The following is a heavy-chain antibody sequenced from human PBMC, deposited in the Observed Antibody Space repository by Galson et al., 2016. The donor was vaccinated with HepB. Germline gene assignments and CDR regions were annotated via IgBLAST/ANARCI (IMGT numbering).Heavy chain of an antibody. CDR1: ADSINTYY. Sequence: SETLSLTCTVSADSINTYYWSWIRQPPGKRLEWIGYISYSGTTNYNPSLQRRITISVDKSKNHFYLDLTSVTAAATAVYYFGRGDSGLGRGKNSLGYWGRGTLVTVSS. J-gene: IGHJ4*02. D-gene: IGHD3-10*01. CDR2: ISYSGTT. CDR3: GRGDSGLGRGKNSLGY. V-gene: IGHV4-59*12.